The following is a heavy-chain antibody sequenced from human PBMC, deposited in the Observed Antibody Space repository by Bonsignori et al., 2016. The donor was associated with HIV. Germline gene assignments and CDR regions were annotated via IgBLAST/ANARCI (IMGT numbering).Heavy chain of an antibody. J-gene: IGHJ4*02. CDR2: IXYDGSNK. V-gene: IGHV3-33*01. D-gene: IGHD3-9*01. Sequence: QVHLVESGGGVVQPGRSLRLSCTASEFTFSSYGMHWVRQAPGKGLEWVAVIXYDGSNKYYADSVKGRFTISRDNSKNTLYLQMNSLRVEDTAVYYCAREGGVLRYFDWLSQYFDYWGQGTLVTVSS. CDR1: EFTFSSYG. CDR3: AREGGVLRYFDWLSQYFDY.